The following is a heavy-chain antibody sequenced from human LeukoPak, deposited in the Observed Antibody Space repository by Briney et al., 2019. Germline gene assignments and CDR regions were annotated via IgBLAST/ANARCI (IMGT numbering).Heavy chain of an antibody. CDR1: GFTFSSYS. CDR2: LYSNGGK. Sequence: GGSLRLSCAASGFTFSSYSMSWVRQAPGKAPEWVSLLYSNGGKYYADSVQGRFIISRDNSKNTLYLQMNNLRVEDTAVYHCVRDRAEGRAWVEFDPWGQGTVVTVSS. CDR3: VRDRAEGRAWVEFDP. J-gene: IGHJ5*02. V-gene: IGHV3-66*03.